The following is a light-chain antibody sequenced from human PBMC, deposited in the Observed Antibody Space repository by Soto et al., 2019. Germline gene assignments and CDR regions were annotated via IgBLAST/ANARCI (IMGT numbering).Light chain of an antibody. Sequence: EIVLTRSPGTLSLSPGERATLSCRASQNVSSNYLAWYQQRPGQAPRLLMYGAFIRATGIPDRISGSGSGTDFTVTISRLEPEDFAVYYCQYYGGYYGSSPRYTFGQGTKLDIK. V-gene: IGKV3-20*01. J-gene: IGKJ2*01. CDR2: GAF. CDR1: QNVSSNY. CDR3: QYYGGYYGSSPRYT.